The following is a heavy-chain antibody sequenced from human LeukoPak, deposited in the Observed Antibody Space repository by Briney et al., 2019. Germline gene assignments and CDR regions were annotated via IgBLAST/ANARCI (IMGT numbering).Heavy chain of an antibody. CDR3: ARLLSPGVYYYYYYMDV. CDR2: IKQDGSEK. V-gene: IGHV3-7*01. Sequence: GGSLRLSCAASGFTFSSYWMSWVRQAPGKGLEWVANIKQDGSEKYYVDSVKGRFTISRDNAKNSLYLQMNGLRAEDTAVYYCARLLSPGVYYYYYYMDVWGKGTTVTISS. CDR1: GFTFSSYW. J-gene: IGHJ6*03. D-gene: IGHD1-14*01.